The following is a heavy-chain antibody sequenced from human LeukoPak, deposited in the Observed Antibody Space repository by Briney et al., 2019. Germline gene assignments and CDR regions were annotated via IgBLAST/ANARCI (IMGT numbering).Heavy chain of an antibody. D-gene: IGHD3-3*01. CDR1: GYTFTGYY. CDR2: ISAYNGNT. Sequence: ASVKVSCKASGYTFTGYYMHWVRQAPGQGLEWMGWISAYNGNTNYAQKLQGRVTMTTDTSTSTAYMELRSLRSDDTAVYYCARDKRITIFGVVILSDNWFDPWGQGTLVTVSS. CDR3: ARDKRITIFGVVILSDNWFDP. V-gene: IGHV1-18*04. J-gene: IGHJ5*02.